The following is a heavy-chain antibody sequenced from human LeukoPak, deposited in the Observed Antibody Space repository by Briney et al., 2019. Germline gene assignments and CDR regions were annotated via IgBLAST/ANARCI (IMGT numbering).Heavy chain of an antibody. CDR2: INADEDRA. CDR3: AKDQQLVMIY. CDR1: GFTFSDYW. V-gene: IGHV3-74*01. D-gene: IGHD6-13*01. Sequence: GGSLRLSCAASGFTFSDYWMHWVRQAPGKGLVWVSHINADEDRAAYADSVKGRFTISRDNARNTLYLQMNSLRAEDTAVYYCAKDQQLVMIYWGQGTLVTVSS. J-gene: IGHJ4*02.